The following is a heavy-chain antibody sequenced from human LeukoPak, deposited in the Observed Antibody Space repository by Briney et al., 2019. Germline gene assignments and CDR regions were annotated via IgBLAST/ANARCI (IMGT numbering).Heavy chain of an antibody. J-gene: IGHJ4*02. V-gene: IGHV1-3*03. CDR1: GYTFTDYA. Sequence: ASVKVSCKASGYTFTDYALHWVRQAPGQSLEWMGWITTGRGETRYSQEFQRRITFTRDTSASAVYMDLSDLRSEDTAVYYCARGGKQWRGGNYFDSWGQGTLVAVSS. D-gene: IGHD6-19*01. CDR3: ARGGKQWRGGNYFDS. CDR2: ITTGRGET.